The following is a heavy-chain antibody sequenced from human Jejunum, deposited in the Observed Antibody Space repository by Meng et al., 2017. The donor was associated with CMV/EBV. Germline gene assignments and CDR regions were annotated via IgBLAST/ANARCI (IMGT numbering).Heavy chain of an antibody. CDR2: IDHLRRT. D-gene: IGHD5-12*01. CDR1: GGSFSAYT. J-gene: IGHJ4*02. Sequence: QGPPKDVGAGPLKPSATLSLTRTLSGGSFSAYTWSWIRQAPGKGLEWIAEIDHLRRTNFNPSLKSRVSISRDTSRDQFSLRLNSVTAADTAVYYCATADEYAIKYWGQGTLVTVSS. CDR3: ATADEYAIKY. V-gene: IGHV4-34*01.